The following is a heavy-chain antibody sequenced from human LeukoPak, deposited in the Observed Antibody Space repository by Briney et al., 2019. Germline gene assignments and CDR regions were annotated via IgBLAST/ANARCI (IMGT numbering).Heavy chain of an antibody. J-gene: IGHJ4*02. CDR1: GFTFSSYS. Sequence: GGSLRLSCAASGFTFSSYSMNWVRQAPGKGLEWVSSISSSSSYIYCADSVKGRFTISRDNAKNSLYLQMNSLRDEDTALYYCAVMHRYYDGSGYWVQWGQGTLVTVSS. V-gene: IGHV3-21*04. CDR2: ISSSSSYI. CDR3: AVMHRYYDGSGYWVQ. D-gene: IGHD3-22*01.